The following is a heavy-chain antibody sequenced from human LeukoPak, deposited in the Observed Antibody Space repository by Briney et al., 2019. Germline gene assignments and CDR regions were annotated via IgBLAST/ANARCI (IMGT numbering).Heavy chain of an antibody. J-gene: IGHJ4*02. D-gene: IGHD3-10*01. V-gene: IGHV1-18*01. CDR3: ARSRITMVRGVIILPDY. CDR2: ISAYNGNT. CDR1: GYTFTSYG. Sequence: GASVKVSCKASGYTFTSYGISWVRQAPGQGLEWMGWISAYNGNTNYAQKLQGRVTMTTDTSTSTAYMELRSLRSDDTAVYYCARSRITMVRGVIILPDYWGQGTLVTVSS.